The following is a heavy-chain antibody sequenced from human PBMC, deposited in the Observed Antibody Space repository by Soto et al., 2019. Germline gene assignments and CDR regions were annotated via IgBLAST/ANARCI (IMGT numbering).Heavy chain of an antibody. V-gene: IGHV1-18*01. J-gene: IGHJ4*02. Sequence: ASVKVSCKASGYTLTSYGISWVRQAPGQGLEWMGRVSAYHGNTNYAQKLQGRVTMTADKSTNTAYMELSSLRSEDTAVYYCARTATIAPNGFDYWGQGPRSPSPQ. CDR2: VSAYHGNT. CDR3: ARTATIAPNGFDY. D-gene: IGHD5-12*01. CDR1: GYTLTSYG.